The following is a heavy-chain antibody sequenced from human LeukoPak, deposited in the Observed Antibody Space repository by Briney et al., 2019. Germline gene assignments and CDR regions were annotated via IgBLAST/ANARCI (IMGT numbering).Heavy chain of an antibody. CDR3: GRGVYSPRDY. V-gene: IGHV3-33*01. CDR1: GFTFSNSG. D-gene: IGHD5-18*01. J-gene: IGHJ4*02. CDR2: IWSDGSKK. Sequence: GRSLRLSCAASGFTFSNSGMHWVRQAPGKGLEWVALIWSDGSKKYYADSVEGRFSISRDNSKNTLYLQMNSLRAEDTAVYYCGRGVYSPRDYWSQGTLVTVSS.